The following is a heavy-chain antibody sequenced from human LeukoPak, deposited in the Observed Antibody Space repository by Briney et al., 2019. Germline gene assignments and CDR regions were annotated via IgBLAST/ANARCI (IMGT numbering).Heavy chain of an antibody. V-gene: IGHV3-30*03. J-gene: IGHJ4*02. CDR2: ISYDGSNK. Sequence: GGSLRLSCAASGFTFSSYGMHWVRQAPGKGLEWVAVISYDGSNKYYADSVKGRFTISRDNSKNTLYLQMNSLRAEDTAVYCCAIAVAATNYYFDYWGQGTLVTVSS. CDR1: GFTFSSYG. CDR3: AIAVAATNYYFDY. D-gene: IGHD2-15*01.